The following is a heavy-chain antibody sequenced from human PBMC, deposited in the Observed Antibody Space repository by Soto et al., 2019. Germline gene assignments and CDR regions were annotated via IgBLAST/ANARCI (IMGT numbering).Heavy chain of an antibody. V-gene: IGHV3-23*01. Sequence: GSLRLSCAASGFTFSSYAMSWVRQAPGKGLEWVSAISGSGGSTYYADSVKGRFTISRDNSKNTLYLQMNSLRAEDTAVYYCAKDWQGVLAVAGTSYFDYWGQGTLVTVSS. J-gene: IGHJ4*02. CDR2: ISGSGGST. D-gene: IGHD6-19*01. CDR3: AKDWQGVLAVAGTSYFDY. CDR1: GFTFSSYA.